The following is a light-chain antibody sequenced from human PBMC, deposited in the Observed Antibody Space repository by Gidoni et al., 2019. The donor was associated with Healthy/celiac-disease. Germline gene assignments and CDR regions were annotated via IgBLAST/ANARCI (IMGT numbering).Light chain of an antibody. V-gene: IGKV1-39*01. J-gene: IGKJ2*04. CDR2: AAS. CDR1: QSISSY. Sequence: DIQMTQSPSSLSASVGDRVTITCRASQSISSYLNWYQQKPGKAPNLLIYAASSLQSGVPSRFSGSGSGTDFTLTINSLQPEDFATYYCQQSYSTPMCXFXQGTXLEIK. CDR3: QQSYSTPMCX.